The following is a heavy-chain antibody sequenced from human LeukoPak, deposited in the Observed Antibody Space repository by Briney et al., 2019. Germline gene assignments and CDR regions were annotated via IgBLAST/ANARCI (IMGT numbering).Heavy chain of an antibody. J-gene: IGHJ5*02. CDR2: IWYDGSNK. CDR1: GFTFSSYG. D-gene: IGHD3-9*01. Sequence: GGSLRLSCAASGFTFSSYGMHWVRQAPGKGLEWVAVIWYDGSNKYYADSVKGRFTISRDNSKNTLYLQMNSLRAEDTAVYYCARDKGYFDWLFHWFDPWGQGTLVTVSS. CDR3: ARDKGYFDWLFHWFDP. V-gene: IGHV3-33*08.